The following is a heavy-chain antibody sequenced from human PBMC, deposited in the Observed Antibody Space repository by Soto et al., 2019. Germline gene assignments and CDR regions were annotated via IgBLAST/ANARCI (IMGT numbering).Heavy chain of an antibody. D-gene: IGHD2-15*01. V-gene: IGHV1-18*01. J-gene: IGHJ4*02. CDR2: ISTYTGNT. CDR3: ARDVGVSTLPYYFDY. CDR1: GYSFTSYG. Sequence: QVQLVQSGAEVKKPGASVKVSCKASGYSFTSYGISWVRRAPGQGLEWMGWISTYTGNTNYAQKLQGRLTTTTDTAXXTVYMELRSLRSDDTAVYYCARDVGVSTLPYYFDYWGQGTLVTVSS.